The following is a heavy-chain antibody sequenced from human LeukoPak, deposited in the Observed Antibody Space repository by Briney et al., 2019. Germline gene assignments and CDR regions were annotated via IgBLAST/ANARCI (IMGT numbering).Heavy chain of an antibody. D-gene: IGHD5-18*01. Sequence: ASVKVSCKASGYTFTSHYMHWVRQAPGQGLEWMGLINPSGSSTLYAQKFQGRVTMTRDTSISTAYMELSRLRSDDTAVYYCAKNGEYTYGPWAFDIWGQGTMVTVSS. J-gene: IGHJ3*02. CDR1: GYTFTSHY. CDR3: AKNGEYTYGPWAFDI. CDR2: INPSGSST. V-gene: IGHV1-46*01.